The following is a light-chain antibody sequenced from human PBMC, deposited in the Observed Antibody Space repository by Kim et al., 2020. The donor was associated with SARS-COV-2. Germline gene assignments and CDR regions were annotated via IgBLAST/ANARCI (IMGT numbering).Light chain of an antibody. CDR1: QSLLHSNGYNY. V-gene: IGKV2-28*01. CDR3: MQALQTSIT. J-gene: IGKJ5*01. CDR2: LGS. Sequence: PASISCRSSQSLLHSNGYNYLDWYLQKPGQSPQLLIYLGSNRASGVPDRFSVSGSGTDFTLKISRVEAEDVGVYYCMQALQTSITFGQGTRLEIK.